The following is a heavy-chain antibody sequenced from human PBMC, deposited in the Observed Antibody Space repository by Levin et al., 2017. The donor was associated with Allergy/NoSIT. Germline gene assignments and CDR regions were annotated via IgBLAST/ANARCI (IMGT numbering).Heavy chain of an antibody. J-gene: IGHJ4*02. CDR1: GFTFGDYA. CDR3: TRDPVYCSGGSRMFYFDY. CDR2: IRNKVYGGTT. V-gene: IGHV3-49*04. D-gene: IGHD2-15*01. Sequence: GGSLRLSCTASGFTFGDYAMSWVRQAPGKGLEWVGFIRNKVYGGTTEYAASVKGRFTISRDDSKSIAYLQMNSLKTEDTAVYYCTRDPVYCSGGSRMFYFDYWGQGTLVTVSS.